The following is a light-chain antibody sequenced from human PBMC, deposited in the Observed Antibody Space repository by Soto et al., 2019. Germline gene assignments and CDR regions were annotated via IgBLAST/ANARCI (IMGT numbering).Light chain of an antibody. CDR1: QSISSW. CDR2: DAS. J-gene: IGKJ1*01. CDR3: HQFNSCWT. Sequence: DIQMTQSPSTLSASVGDRVTITCRASQSISSWLAWYQQKPGKAPTLLIYDASSLESGVPSRFSGSVSGTEFSLTISSLQTDDSAIYYCHQFNSCWTFGQGTKVDIK. V-gene: IGKV1-5*01.